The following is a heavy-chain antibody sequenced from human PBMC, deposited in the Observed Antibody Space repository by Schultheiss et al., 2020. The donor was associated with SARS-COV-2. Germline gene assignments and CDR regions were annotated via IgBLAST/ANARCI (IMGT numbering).Heavy chain of an antibody. CDR3: ARGHGWFDP. J-gene: IGHJ5*02. CDR1: GGSISSYY. V-gene: IGHV4-59*01. Sequence: GSLRLSCTVSGGSISSYYWSWIRQPPGKGLEWIGYIYYSGSTKYNPSLKSRVTISVDTSKNQFSLKLSSVTAADTAVYYCARGHGWFDPWGQGTLVTVSS. CDR2: IYYSGST.